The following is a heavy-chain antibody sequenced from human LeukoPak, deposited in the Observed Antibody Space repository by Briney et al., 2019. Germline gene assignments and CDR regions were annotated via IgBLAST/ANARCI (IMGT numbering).Heavy chain of an antibody. D-gene: IGHD2/OR15-2a*01. V-gene: IGHV4-34*01. Sequence: SSETLSLTCAVYGGSFSGYYWSWIRQPPGKGLEWIGEINHSGSTNYNPSLKSRVTISVDTSKNQFSLKLSSVTAADTAVYYCANFYLDNWSQGSLVTVSS. CDR1: GGSFSGYY. CDR2: INHSGST. CDR3: ANFYLDN. J-gene: IGHJ4*02.